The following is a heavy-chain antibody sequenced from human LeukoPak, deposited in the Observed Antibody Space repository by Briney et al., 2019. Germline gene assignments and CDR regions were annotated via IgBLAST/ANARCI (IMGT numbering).Heavy chain of an antibody. D-gene: IGHD2-2*01. V-gene: IGHV1-2*06. CDR2: INPNSGDT. CDR3: ARDYCSSTSCLFDY. J-gene: IGHJ4*02. CDR1: GYTFTGYH. Sequence: ASVKVSCTASGYTFTGYHMHWVRQAPGQGLGWVGRINPNSGDTNYAQKFQGRVAMTRDTSIATAFMDLTRLRSDDTAVYYCARDYCSSTSCLFDYWGQGTLVTVSS.